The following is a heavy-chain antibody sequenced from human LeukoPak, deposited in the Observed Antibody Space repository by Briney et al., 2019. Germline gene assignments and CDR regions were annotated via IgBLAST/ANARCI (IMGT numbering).Heavy chain of an antibody. V-gene: IGHV4-61*09. CDR2: IYTPGST. CDR3: AKAGGSYARHFDY. J-gene: IGHJ4*02. Sequence: PSQTLSLTCTVSGGSISSGSYYWSWIRQPAGKGLEWIGHIYTPGSTNYNPSLKSRVTISIDMSRNQFSLKLRSVTAADTAVYYCAKAGGSYARHFDYWGQGTLVTVSS. CDR1: GGSISSGSYY. D-gene: IGHD1-26*01.